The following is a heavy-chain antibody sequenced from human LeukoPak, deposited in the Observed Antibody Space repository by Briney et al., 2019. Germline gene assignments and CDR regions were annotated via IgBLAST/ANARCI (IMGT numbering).Heavy chain of an antibody. Sequence: GGSLRLSCAASGFSFSSYAMCGGHQAPGKGLGWVSAISGSGGSTYYADSVKGRFTISRDNSKNTLYLQRNSRRAEDSAVYYCAKDRPGYGSGSYPAFDYWGQGTLVTVSS. V-gene: IGHV3-23*01. CDR3: AKDRPGYGSGSYPAFDY. CDR1: GFSFSSYA. J-gene: IGHJ4*02. CDR2: ISGSGGST. D-gene: IGHD3-10*01.